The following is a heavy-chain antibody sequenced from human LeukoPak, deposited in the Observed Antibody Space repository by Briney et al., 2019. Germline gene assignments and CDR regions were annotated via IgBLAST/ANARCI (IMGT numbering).Heavy chain of an antibody. CDR2: IRYDGSNK. V-gene: IGHV3-30*02. Sequence: GGSLRLSCAASGFSLSGYGMHWVRQAPGKGLQWVTFIRYDGSNKYYADSVKGRFTISRDNSKNTLYLQMNSLKVEDTAVYYCARVGVKMATIDYYYYMDVWGKGTPVTISS. D-gene: IGHD5-24*01. CDR1: GFSLSGYG. J-gene: IGHJ6*03. CDR3: ARVGVKMATIDYYYYMDV.